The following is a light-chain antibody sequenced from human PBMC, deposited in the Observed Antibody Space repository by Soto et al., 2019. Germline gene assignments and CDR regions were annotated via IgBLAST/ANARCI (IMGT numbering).Light chain of an antibody. Sequence: DIVMTQSPESLAVSLGERATINCRSSQSVLYRSINKNYLAWYRQKPGQPPKLLIYWASTREPGVPDRFSGSVSGTNFTLTISSLQAGDVAVYYCQQYYSTPLTFGGGTKVDIK. CDR2: WAS. V-gene: IGKV4-1*01. CDR3: QQYYSTPLT. J-gene: IGKJ4*01. CDR1: QSVLYRSINKNY.